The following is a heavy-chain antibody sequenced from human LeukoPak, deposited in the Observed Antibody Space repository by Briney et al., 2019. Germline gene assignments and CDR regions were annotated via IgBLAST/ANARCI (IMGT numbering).Heavy chain of an antibody. V-gene: IGHV1-2*02. D-gene: IGHD2-15*01. CDR3: ARGYCSGGSCSHYYYYYMDV. CDR1: GYTFTGYY. Sequence: ASVTVSCKASGYTFTGYYMHWVRQAPGQGLEWMGWINPNSGGTNYAQKFQGRVTMTRDTSISTAYMELGSLRSEDTAVYYCARGYCSGGSCSHYYYYYMDVWGKGTTVTISS. J-gene: IGHJ6*03. CDR2: INPNSGGT.